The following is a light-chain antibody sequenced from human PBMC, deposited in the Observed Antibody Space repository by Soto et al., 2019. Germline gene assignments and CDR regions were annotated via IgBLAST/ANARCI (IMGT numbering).Light chain of an antibody. V-gene: IGKV3-20*01. Sequence: EIVLTQSRGTLSLSPGERATLCCRASQSITNNYLAWYQQKPGQAPRLLIYGASSRATGIPDRFSGSGSGTDFTLTISRLEPEDFAVYYCQQYGSSLTWTFGQGTKVDIK. CDR1: QSITNNY. CDR2: GAS. CDR3: QQYGSSLTWT. J-gene: IGKJ1*01.